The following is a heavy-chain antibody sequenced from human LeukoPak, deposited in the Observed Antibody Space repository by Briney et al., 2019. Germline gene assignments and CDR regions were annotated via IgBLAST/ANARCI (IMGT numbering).Heavy chain of an antibody. J-gene: IGHJ4*02. CDR1: GFTFSSYA. D-gene: IGHD6-13*01. Sequence: GGSLRLSCAASGFTFSSYAMHWVRQAPGKGLEWVAVISYDGSNKYYADSVKGRFTISRDNSKNTLYLQMKSLRTEDTAVYYCAKDRAHYSSTLYYLDYWGQGTLVTVSS. CDR3: AKDRAHYSSTLYYLDY. V-gene: IGHV3-30*04. CDR2: ISYDGSNK.